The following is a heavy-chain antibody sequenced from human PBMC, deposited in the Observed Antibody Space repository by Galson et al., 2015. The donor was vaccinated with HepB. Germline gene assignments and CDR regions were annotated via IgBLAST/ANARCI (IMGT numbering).Heavy chain of an antibody. CDR2: ISWNSGSI. J-gene: IGHJ4*02. Sequence: SLRLSCAASGFTFDDYAMHWVRQAPGKGLEWVSSISWNSGSIGYADSVKGRFTISRDNAKNSLYLQMNSLRAEDTALYYCAKGAEAVAGSEDYWGQGTLVTVPS. CDR1: GFTFDDYA. CDR3: AKGAEAVAGSEDY. V-gene: IGHV3-9*01. D-gene: IGHD6-19*01.